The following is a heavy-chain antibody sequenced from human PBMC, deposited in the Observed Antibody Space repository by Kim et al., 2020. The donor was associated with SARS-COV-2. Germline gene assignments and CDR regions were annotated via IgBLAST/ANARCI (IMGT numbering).Heavy chain of an antibody. J-gene: IGHJ3*01. D-gene: IGHD3-3*01. CDR2: ISYEGSKK. Sequence: GGSLRLSCEVSGFTFNNYGMHWVRQAAGKGLEWLAFISYEGSKKFYAEALKGRFTISRDSFKNTLYLQLNSLQTEDTAVYYCAGATVLFYFGQGLSTLEFWGEGTVVSVSS. CDR1: GFTFNNYG. CDR3: AGATVLFYFGQGLSTLEF. V-gene: IGHV3-30*03.